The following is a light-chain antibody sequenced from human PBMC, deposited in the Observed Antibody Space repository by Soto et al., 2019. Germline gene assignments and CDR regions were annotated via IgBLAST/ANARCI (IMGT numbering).Light chain of an antibody. Sequence: EVVLTQSPVTLPLSPGERATLSCRASQSFRGLLAWYQQKPGQAPRLLIYDAYNRATGIPPRFSGSGSGTDFTLTISSLEPEDSAVYYCQQRHMWPITFGQGTRLE. CDR3: QQRHMWPIT. V-gene: IGKV3-11*01. CDR2: DAY. J-gene: IGKJ5*01. CDR1: QSFRGL.